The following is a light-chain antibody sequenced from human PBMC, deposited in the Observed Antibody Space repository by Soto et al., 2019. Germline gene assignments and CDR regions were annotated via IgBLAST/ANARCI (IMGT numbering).Light chain of an antibody. V-gene: IGKV1-12*01. Sequence: DIQMTQSPSSVSASVGDRVTITCRASQDISDWLAWHQQKPGKAPKLLIYAATTLHSGVPSRFSGSGSGTDFTLTISSLQPEDFATYYCQQGHTFPLTFGGATKVEIK. CDR3: QQGHTFPLT. CDR2: AAT. CDR1: QDISDW. J-gene: IGKJ4*01.